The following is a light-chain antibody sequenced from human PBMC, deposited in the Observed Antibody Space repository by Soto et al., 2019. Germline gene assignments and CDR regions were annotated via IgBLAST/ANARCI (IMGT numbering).Light chain of an antibody. CDR2: AAP. J-gene: IGKJ2*01. V-gene: IGKV1-39*01. CDR3: QQSYSTPYT. CDR1: QTIATY. Sequence: DIQWTQSPSSLSASVEDRVTITCRASQTIATYLNWYPQKPGKSPKVLIYAAPSLQSGVRSRFSGSGSGTDFTLTISSLQPEDFATYYCQQSYSTPYTFGQGTKVEIK.